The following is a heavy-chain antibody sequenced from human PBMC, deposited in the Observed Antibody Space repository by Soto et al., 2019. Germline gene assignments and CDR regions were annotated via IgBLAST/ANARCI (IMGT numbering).Heavy chain of an antibody. CDR3: VRIRYQLPSSVLWLDP. CDR1: GGFLSESH. D-gene: IGHD3-16*01. J-gene: IGHJ5*02. V-gene: IGHV4-34*01. Sequence: SETLSLTCAVYGGFLSESHWAWIRQPPGKGLEWIGEINHVGGTNYNPSLKSRVTMSVDTSQNQFSLRLISVTAADTAMYFCVRIRYQLPSSVLWLDPWGQGTPVTVSS. CDR2: INHVGGT.